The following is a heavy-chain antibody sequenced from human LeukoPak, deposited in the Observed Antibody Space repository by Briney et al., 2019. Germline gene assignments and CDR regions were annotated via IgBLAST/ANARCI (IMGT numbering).Heavy chain of an antibody. J-gene: IGHJ6*03. V-gene: IGHV4-4*02. CDR1: GGSISSSNW. CDR2: IYHSGST. D-gene: IGHD5-18*01. Sequence: PSETLSLTCAVSGGSISSSNWWSWVRQPPGKGLEWIGEIYHSGSTNYNPSLKSRVTISVDKSKNQFSLKLSSVTAADTAVYYCARVPGYSYDHYYYYYMDVWGKGTTVTVSS. CDR3: ARVPGYSYDHYYYYYMDV.